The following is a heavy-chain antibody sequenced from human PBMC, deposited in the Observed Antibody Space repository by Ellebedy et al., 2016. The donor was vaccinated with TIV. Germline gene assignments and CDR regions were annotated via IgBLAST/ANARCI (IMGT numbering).Heavy chain of an antibody. CDR1: GGSFSGYY. D-gene: IGHD6-6*01. CDR3: ARTMHSSSKAYFDY. V-gene: IGHV4-34*01. J-gene: IGHJ4*02. Sequence: SETLSLTXAVYGGSFSGYYWSWIRQPPGKGLEWIGEINHSGSTNYNPSLKSRVTISVDTSKNQFSLKLSSVTAADTAVYYCARTMHSSSKAYFDYWGQGTLVTVSS. CDR2: INHSGST.